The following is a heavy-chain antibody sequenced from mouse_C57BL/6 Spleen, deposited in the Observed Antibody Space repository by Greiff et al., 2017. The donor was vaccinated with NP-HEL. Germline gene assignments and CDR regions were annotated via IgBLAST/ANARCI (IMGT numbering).Heavy chain of an antibody. D-gene: IGHD1-1*01. CDR2: IYPRDGST. Sequence: VKLVESGPELVKPGASVKLSCKASGYTFTSYDINWVKQRPGQGLEWIGWIYPRDGSTKYNEKFKGKATLTVDTSSSTAYMELHSLTSEDSAVYFCARSIYYYGSSYWYFDVWGTGTTVTVSS. CDR1: GYTFTSYD. J-gene: IGHJ1*03. CDR3: ARSIYYYGSSYWYFDV. V-gene: IGHV1-85*01.